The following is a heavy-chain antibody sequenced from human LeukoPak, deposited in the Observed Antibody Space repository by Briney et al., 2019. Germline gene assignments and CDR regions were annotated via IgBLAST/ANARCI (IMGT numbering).Heavy chain of an antibody. CDR3: AAIVGPFDY. CDR2: INHSGST. V-gene: IGHV4-34*01. Sequence: PSETLSLTCAVYGGSFSGYYWGWIRQPPGKGLEWIGEINHSGSTNYNPSLKSRVTISVDTSKNQFSLKLSSVTAADTAVYYCAAIVGPFDYWGQGTLVTVSS. D-gene: IGHD1-26*01. J-gene: IGHJ4*02. CDR1: GGSFSGYY.